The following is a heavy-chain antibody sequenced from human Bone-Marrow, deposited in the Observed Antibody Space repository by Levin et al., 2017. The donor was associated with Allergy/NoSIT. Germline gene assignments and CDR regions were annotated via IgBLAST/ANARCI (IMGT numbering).Heavy chain of an antibody. CDR1: GFTFSSYS. CDR2: ISSGSVTI. D-gene: IGHD5-18*01. V-gene: IGHV3-48*01. CDR3: GREGGYSYGPDH. Sequence: GGSLRLSCAASGFTFSSYSMNWVRQAPGKGLEWLSYISSGSVTIYYADSVKGRFTISRDNAKNSLYLQMNSLRAEDTAVYYCGREGGYSYGPDHWGQGTLVTVSS. J-gene: IGHJ5*02.